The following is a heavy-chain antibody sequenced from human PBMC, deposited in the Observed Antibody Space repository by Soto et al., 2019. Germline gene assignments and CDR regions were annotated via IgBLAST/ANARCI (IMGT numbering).Heavy chain of an antibody. J-gene: IGHJ3*02. CDR2: IYPGDSDT. CDR1: GYSFTSYW. CDR3: ARWCGTNGFCYTIDAFDI. Sequence: PGESLKISCKGSGYSFTSYWIGWVRQMPGKGLEWMGIIYPGDSDTRYSPSFQGQVTISADKSISTAYLQWSSLKASDTAMYYCARWCGTNGFCYTIDAFDIWGQGTMVTVS. D-gene: IGHD2-8*01. V-gene: IGHV5-51*01.